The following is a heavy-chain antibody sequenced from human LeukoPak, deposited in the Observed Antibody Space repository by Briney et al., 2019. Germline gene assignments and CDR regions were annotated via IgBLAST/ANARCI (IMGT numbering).Heavy chain of an antibody. J-gene: IGHJ4*02. V-gene: IGHV3-74*01. CDR3: ARDGGGTTPYDC. D-gene: IGHD1-7*01. CDR2: ISPDGRNI. CDR1: GFTLSDYW. Sequence: PGGSVRLSCAASGFTLSDYWMNWVRQVPGKGPVWVSHISPDGRNIAYADSVKGRFTISRDSAKNTLYLQMNSLRVGDTAVYYCARDGGGTTPYDCWGKGTLVTVSS.